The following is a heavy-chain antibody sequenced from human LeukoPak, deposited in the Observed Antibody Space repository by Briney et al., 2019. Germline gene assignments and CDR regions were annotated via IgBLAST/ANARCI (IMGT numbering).Heavy chain of an antibody. CDR1: RFTFSSYS. V-gene: IGHV3-21*04. Sequence: GGSLRLSCAASRFTFSSYSMNWVRQAPGTGLEWVSSISRNSNYIYYADSVKGRFTISRDNSKNTLYLQMNSLRAEDTAVYYCANIVVFDGMDVWGQGTTVTVSS. J-gene: IGHJ6*02. D-gene: IGHD2-15*01. CDR2: ISRNSNYI. CDR3: ANIVVFDGMDV.